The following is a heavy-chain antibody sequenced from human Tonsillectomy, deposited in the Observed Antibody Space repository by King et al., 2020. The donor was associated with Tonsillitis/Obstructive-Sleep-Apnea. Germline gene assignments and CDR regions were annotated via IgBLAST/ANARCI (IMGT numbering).Heavy chain of an antibody. Sequence: VQLVESGGGLIQPGGSLRLSCAASGFTVSSNYMSWVRQAPGKGLEWVSVIYSGGSTYYADSVKGRFTISRDNSKNTLYLQMNSLRAEDTAVYYCARAPPPYYYYMDVWGKGTTVTVSS. CDR1: GFTVSSNY. J-gene: IGHJ6*03. CDR3: ARAPPPYYYYMDV. CDR2: IYSGGST. V-gene: IGHV3-53*01.